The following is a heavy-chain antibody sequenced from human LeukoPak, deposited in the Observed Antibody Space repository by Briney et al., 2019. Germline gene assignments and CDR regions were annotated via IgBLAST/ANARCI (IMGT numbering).Heavy chain of an antibody. CDR1: GGTFSSYA. J-gene: IGHJ4*02. V-gene: IGHV1-69*01. CDR2: IIPIFGTA. CDR3: ASAPGGLRYFDWDY. Sequence: SVKVSCKASGGTFSSYAISWVRQAPGQGLEWMGGIIPIFGTANYAQKFQGRVTITADESTSTAYMELSSLRSEDTAVYYCASAPGGLRYFDWDYWGQGTLVTVSS. D-gene: IGHD3-9*01.